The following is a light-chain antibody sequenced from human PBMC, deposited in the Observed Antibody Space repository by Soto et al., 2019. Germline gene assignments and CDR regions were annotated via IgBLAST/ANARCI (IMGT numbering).Light chain of an antibody. CDR3: QQSDTSPWT. Sequence: DIQMTQSPSSLSAPVGDRVTITCRASQSITCYLYWYQQKPGKAPQLLIYAASSLHSGVPPRFSGRGSGTDFTLTISCLQPEDFQPYFCQQSDTSPWTFGQGNKVEVK. CDR2: AAS. J-gene: IGKJ1*01. V-gene: IGKV1-39*01. CDR1: QSITCY.